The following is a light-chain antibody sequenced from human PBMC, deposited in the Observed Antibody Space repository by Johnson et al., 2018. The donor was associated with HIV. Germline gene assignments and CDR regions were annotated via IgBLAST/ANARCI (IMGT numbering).Light chain of an antibody. V-gene: IGLV1-51*02. CDR1: SSNIGNTY. CDR2: ENT. CDR3: GTWDRSLSAGGV. Sequence: QSVLTQPPSVSAAPGQEVTISCSGSSSNIGNTYVSWYQQLPGTAPKLLIYENTKRPSGIPDRFSGSKSGTSATLGITGLQTGDEGDYYCGTWDRSLSAGGVFGTGTKVTVL. J-gene: IGLJ1*01.